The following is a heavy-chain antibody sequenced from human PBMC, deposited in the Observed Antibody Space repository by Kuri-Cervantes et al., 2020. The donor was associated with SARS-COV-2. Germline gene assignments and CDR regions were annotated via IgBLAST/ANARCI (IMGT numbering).Heavy chain of an antibody. J-gene: IGHJ4*02. Sequence: SQTLSLTCAASGFTFGSYAMNWVRQAPGKGLEWIGSIYYSGSTYYNPSLKSRVTISVDTSKNQFSLKLSSVTAADTAVYYCARREIAARRLFDYWGQGTLVTVSS. CDR1: GFTFGSYA. D-gene: IGHD6-6*01. CDR3: ARREIAARRLFDY. V-gene: IGHV4-30-2*03. CDR2: IYYSGST.